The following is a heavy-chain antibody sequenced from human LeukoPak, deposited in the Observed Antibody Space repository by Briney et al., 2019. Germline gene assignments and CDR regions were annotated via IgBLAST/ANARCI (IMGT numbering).Heavy chain of an antibody. D-gene: IGHD6-13*01. J-gene: IGHJ4*02. CDR3: ARSYSSSWATYFDY. CDR1: GGSISSYY. V-gene: IGHV4-4*07. Sequence: PSETLSLTCTVSGGSISSYYWSWIRQPAGKGLEWIGRIYTSGSTNYNPSLKSRVTMSVDTSKNQFFLKLSSVTAADTAVYYCARSYSSSWATYFDYWGQGTLVTVSS. CDR2: IYTSGST.